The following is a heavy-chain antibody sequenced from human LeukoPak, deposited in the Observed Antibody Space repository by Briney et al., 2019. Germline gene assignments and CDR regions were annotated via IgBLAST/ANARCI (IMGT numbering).Heavy chain of an antibody. CDR3: ASLTSGYFDC. CDR1: GASISSGGYS. CDR2: FYHSGST. V-gene: IGHV4-30-2*01. J-gene: IGHJ4*02. Sequence: SETLSLTCAVSGASISSGGYSWSWTRQPPGKGLEWIAYFYHSGSTYYNPSLKSRVTISVDRSKNQFSLNLSSVTAADTAVYYCASLTSGYFDCWGQGALVTVSS. D-gene: IGHD3-10*01.